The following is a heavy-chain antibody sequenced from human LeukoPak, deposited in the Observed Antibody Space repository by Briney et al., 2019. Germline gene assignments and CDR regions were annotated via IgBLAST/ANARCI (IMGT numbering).Heavy chain of an antibody. CDR1: GFTFSRYW. Sequence: GGSLGLSCAASGFTFSRYWMSWVRQAPGKGLEWVSGISGSGGTTYYADSVKGRCTISRDNSKNTLYLQMNSLRAEDTAVYYCVSRYCSGGSCYTFDYWGQGTLVTVSS. D-gene: IGHD2-15*01. CDR2: ISGSGGTT. CDR3: VSRYCSGGSCYTFDY. V-gene: IGHV3-23*01. J-gene: IGHJ4*02.